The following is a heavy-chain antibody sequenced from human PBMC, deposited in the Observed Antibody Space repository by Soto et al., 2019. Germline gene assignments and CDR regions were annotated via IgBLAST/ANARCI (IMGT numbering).Heavy chain of an antibody. CDR3: AKELVYYYDSSGSLGS. Sequence: LRLFYAASGFTFCSYAMSLVRQAPGKGLEWVSAISGSGGSTYYADSVKGRFTISRDNSKNTLYLQMNSLRAEDTAVYYCAKELVYYYDSSGSLGSWGQGTLVTVSS. CDR2: ISGSGGST. V-gene: IGHV3-23*01. D-gene: IGHD3-22*01. J-gene: IGHJ4*02. CDR1: GFTFCSYA.